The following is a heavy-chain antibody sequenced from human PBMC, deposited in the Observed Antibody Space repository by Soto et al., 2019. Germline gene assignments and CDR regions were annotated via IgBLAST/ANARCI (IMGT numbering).Heavy chain of an antibody. Sequence: GESLKISFAASGFTFSSYAMSWVRQAPGKGLEWVSAISGSGGSTYYADSVKGRFTISRDNSKNTLYLQMNSLRAEDTAVYYCAKDRLLGQAFEIWGQGTMVTVSS. CDR2: ISGSGGST. V-gene: IGHV3-23*01. CDR1: GFTFSSYA. D-gene: IGHD3-10*01. J-gene: IGHJ3*02. CDR3: AKDRLLGQAFEI.